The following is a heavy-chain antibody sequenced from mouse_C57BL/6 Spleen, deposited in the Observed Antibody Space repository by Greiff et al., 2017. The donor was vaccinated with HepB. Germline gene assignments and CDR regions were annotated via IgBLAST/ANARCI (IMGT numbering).Heavy chain of an antibody. V-gene: IGHV1-26*01. CDR3: ARHSPYYYGSPWFAY. CDR1: GYTFTDYY. Sequence: EVQLQQSGPELVKPGASVKISCKASGYTFTDYYMNWVKQSHGKSLEWIGDINPNNGGTSYNQKFKGKATLTVDKSSSTAYMELRSLTSEDSAVYYCARHSPYYYGSPWFAYWGQGTLVTVSA. D-gene: IGHD1-1*01. CDR2: INPNNGGT. J-gene: IGHJ3*01.